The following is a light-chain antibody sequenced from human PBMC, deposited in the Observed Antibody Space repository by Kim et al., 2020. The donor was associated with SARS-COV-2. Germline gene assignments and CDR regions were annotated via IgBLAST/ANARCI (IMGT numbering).Light chain of an antibody. CDR1: QDITKL. CDR2: GAS. J-gene: IGKJ2*01. CDR3: QQYKTYPHT. Sequence: STSIGERDTISCGARQDITKLLAGFQQRTEKPPGSLIYGASTLQSDVPTGLSGSGSETEYSHTITSLQPEDFATYYCQQYKTYPHTFGPENKLEI. V-gene: IGKV1-16*01.